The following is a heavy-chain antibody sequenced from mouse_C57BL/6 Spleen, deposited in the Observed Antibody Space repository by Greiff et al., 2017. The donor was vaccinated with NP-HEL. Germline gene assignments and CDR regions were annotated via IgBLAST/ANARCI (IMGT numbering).Heavy chain of an antibody. J-gene: IGHJ1*03. CDR1: GYTFTDYY. Sequence: EVQLQQSGPELVKPGASVKISCKASGYTFTDYYMNWVKQSHGKSLEWIGDINPNNGGTSYNQKFKGKATLTVDKSSSTAYMELRSLTSEDSAVYYCARNYYYGSSYSWYFDVWGTGTTVTVSS. CDR3: ARNYYYGSSYSWYFDV. CDR2: INPNNGGT. D-gene: IGHD1-1*01. V-gene: IGHV1-26*01.